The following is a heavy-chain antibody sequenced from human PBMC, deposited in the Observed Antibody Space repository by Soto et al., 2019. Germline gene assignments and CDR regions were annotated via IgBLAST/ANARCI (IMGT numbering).Heavy chain of an antibody. CDR2: ISYDGSNK. D-gene: IGHD6-19*01. V-gene: IGHV3-30-3*01. Sequence: QVQLVESGGGVVPPGRSLRLSCAASGFTFSSYAMHWVRQAPGKGLEWVAVISYDGSNKYYADSVKGRFTISRDNSKNTLYLQMNSLRAEDTAVYYCARATSGWYKDAFDIWGQGTMVTVSS. CDR1: GFTFSSYA. CDR3: ARATSGWYKDAFDI. J-gene: IGHJ3*02.